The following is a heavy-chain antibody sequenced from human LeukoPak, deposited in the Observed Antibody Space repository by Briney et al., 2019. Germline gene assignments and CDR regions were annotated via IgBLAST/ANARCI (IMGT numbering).Heavy chain of an antibody. CDR3: ASMVRGAALDY. J-gene: IGHJ4*02. V-gene: IGHV4-59*08. D-gene: IGHD3-10*01. Sequence: PSETLSLTCTVSGGSISSYYWSWIRQPPGQGLEWIGYIYYSGSTNYNPSLKSRVTISVDTSKNQFSLKLSSVTAADTAVYYCASMVRGAALDYWGQGTLVTVSS. CDR1: GGSISSYY. CDR2: IYYSGST.